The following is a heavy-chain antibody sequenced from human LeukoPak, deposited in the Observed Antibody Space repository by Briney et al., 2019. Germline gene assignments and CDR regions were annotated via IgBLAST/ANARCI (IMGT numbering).Heavy chain of an antibody. J-gene: IGHJ3*02. CDR1: GFDFSAFA. V-gene: IGHV3-23*01. CDR3: AKGGAAMTNAPHGDVVTTTLDGFDI. CDR2: VSGSGGRT. Sequence: RAGGTLRLSSVASGFDFSAFAISWVRQAPGKGLEWVSAVSGSGGRTYYADSVGGRFTISRDNSKKTVFLQMDSLRADDTAIYYCAKGGAAMTNAPHGDVVTTTLDGFDIWGHGTMVTVSS. D-gene: IGHD2-21*02.